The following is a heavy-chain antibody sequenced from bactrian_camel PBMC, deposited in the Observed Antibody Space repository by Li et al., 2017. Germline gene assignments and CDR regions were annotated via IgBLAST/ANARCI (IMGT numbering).Heavy chain of an antibody. CDR1: GNTYSTYC. V-gene: IGHV3S53*01. CDR2: IDSDGGI. CDR3: QSGQDSGDCKGDFGY. Sequence: HVQLVESGGGSVQAGGSLRLSCDASGNTYSTYCMGWFRQAPGKDREGLAAIDSDGGISYADSVKGRFTISQDNVKRTLYLQMNNLKPEDTAVYYCQSGQDSGDCKGDFGYWGQGTQVTVS. J-gene: IGHJ6*01. D-gene: IGHD2*01.